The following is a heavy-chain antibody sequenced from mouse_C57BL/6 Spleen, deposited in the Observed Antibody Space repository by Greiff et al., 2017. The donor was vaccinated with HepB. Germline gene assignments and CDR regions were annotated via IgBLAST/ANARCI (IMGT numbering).Heavy chain of an antibody. CDR2: INPSSGYT. CDR1: GYTFTSYT. Sequence: VQLQESGAELARPGASVKMSCKASGYTFTSYTMHWVKQRPGQGLEWIGYINPSSGYTKYNQKFKDKATLTADKSSSTAYMQLSSLTSEDSAVYYCARPEELLFAYWGQGTLVTVSA. CDR3: ARPEELLFAY. J-gene: IGHJ3*01. V-gene: IGHV1-4*01.